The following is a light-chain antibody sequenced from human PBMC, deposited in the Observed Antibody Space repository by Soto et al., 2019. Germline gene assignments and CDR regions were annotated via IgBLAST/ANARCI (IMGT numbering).Light chain of an antibody. CDR2: DVS. Sequence: QSALTQPASVSGSPGQSITISCTGTSSDVGGYNYVSWYQQHPGKAPKLMIYDVSNRPSGVSICFSGSKSGNTASLTIFGLQAEDEADYYCSSYTSSSTLYGFGTGTKVTVL. V-gene: IGLV2-14*01. CDR1: SSDVGGYNY. CDR3: SSYTSSSTLYG. J-gene: IGLJ1*01.